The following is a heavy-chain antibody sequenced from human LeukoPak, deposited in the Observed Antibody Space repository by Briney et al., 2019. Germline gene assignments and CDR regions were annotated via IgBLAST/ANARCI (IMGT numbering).Heavy chain of an antibody. CDR2: FDPEDGET. CDR3: ATDPGSYPLSYGMDV. CDR1: GYTLTELS. Sequence: ASVKVSCKVSGYTLTELSMHWVRQAPGKGLERMGGFDPEDGETIYAQKFQGRVTMTEDTSTDTAYMELSSLRSEDTAVYYCATDPGSYPLSYGMDVWGQGTTVTVSS. J-gene: IGHJ6*02. D-gene: IGHD1-26*01. V-gene: IGHV1-24*01.